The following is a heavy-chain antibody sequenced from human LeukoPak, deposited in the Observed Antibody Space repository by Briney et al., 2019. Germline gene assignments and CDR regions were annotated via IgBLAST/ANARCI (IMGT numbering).Heavy chain of an antibody. V-gene: IGHV3-64*01. CDR1: GFTFSSYA. D-gene: IGHD6-19*01. CDR2: ISSNGGST. CDR3: ARGPGIAVAGTLDY. J-gene: IGHJ4*02. Sequence: GGSLRLSCAASGFTFSSYAMHWVRQAPGKGLEYVSAISSNGGSTYYANSVKGRFTISRDNSKNTLYLQMGSLRAEDMAVYYCARGPGIAVAGTLDYWGQGTLVTVSS.